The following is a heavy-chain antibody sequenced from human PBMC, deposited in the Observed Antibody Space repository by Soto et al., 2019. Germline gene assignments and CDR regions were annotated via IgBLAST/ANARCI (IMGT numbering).Heavy chain of an antibody. D-gene: IGHD3-22*01. CDR1: GYSFTSYW. Sequence: PGESLKISCKGSGYSFTSYWISWVRQMPGKGLEWMGRIDPSDSYTNYSPSFQGHVTISADKSISTAYLQWNSLKASDTAMYYCARQPDYYDSSGHYPYYFDNWGQGTLVTVSS. CDR2: IDPSDSYT. V-gene: IGHV5-10-1*01. CDR3: ARQPDYYDSSGHYPYYFDN. J-gene: IGHJ4*02.